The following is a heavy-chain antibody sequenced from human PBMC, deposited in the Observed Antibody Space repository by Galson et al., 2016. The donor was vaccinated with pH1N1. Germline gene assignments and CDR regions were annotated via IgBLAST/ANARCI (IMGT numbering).Heavy chain of an antibody. CDR1: GFTLDNHA. J-gene: IGHJ4*02. CDR3: ARDPKWTTWVGPFDY. D-gene: IGHD2/OR15-2a*01. V-gene: IGHV3-30*14. CDR2: ISYDGRQK. Sequence: SLRLSCAASGFTLDNHAMHWVRQAPGEGLEWVAVISYDGRQKEYADYAKGRFTISRDNSKNTVSLQLNSLRSDDTAIYYCARDPKWTTWVGPFDYWGQGTLVTAAS.